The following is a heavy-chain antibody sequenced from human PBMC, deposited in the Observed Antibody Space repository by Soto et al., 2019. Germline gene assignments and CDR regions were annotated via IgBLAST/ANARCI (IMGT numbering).Heavy chain of an antibody. D-gene: IGHD2-2*01. CDR1: GGSISSYY. CDR2: IYYSGST. CDR3: ARVWPAAIIDYYYYMDV. Sequence: SETLSLTCTVSGGSISSYYWSWIRQPPGKGLEWIGYIYYSGSTNYNPSLKSRVTISVDTSKNQFSLKLSSVTAADTAVYYCARVWPAAIIDYYYYMDVWGKGTTVTVSS. J-gene: IGHJ6*03. V-gene: IGHV4-59*01.